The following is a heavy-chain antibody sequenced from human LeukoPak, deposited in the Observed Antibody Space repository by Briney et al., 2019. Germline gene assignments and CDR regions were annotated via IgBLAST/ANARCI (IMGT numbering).Heavy chain of an antibody. J-gene: IGHJ3*02. Sequence: GGSLRLSCAASGFTFSDYTMNWVRQAPGKGLEWVSSISSGGTYKYYADSVKGRFTISRDNAQNSLYLQMNSLRAEDSSVYYCARPTTVTVISADAFDIWGQGTMVTVSS. D-gene: IGHD4-17*01. V-gene: IGHV3-21*01. CDR1: GFTFSDYT. CDR3: ARPTTVTVISADAFDI. CDR2: ISSGGTYK.